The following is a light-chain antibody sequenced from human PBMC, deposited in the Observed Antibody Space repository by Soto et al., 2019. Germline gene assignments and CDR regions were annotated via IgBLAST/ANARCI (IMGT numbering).Light chain of an antibody. CDR1: QSVNSN. J-gene: IGKJ5*01. V-gene: IGKV3-20*01. Sequence: EIVMTQSPATLSLSPGERATLSCRASQSVNSNLAWYQQKPGQAPRLLIYDASNRATGIPARFSGSGSGTDFSLTISRLEPEDFAVYYCQQYGSSPITFGQGTRLEI. CDR2: DAS. CDR3: QQYGSSPIT.